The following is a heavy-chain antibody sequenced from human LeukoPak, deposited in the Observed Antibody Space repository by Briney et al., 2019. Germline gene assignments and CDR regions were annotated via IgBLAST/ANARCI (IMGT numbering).Heavy chain of an antibody. CDR3: ARGRSSGWYRFDY. D-gene: IGHD6-19*01. CDR1: GFTFSSYS. V-gene: IGHV3-48*01. CDR2: ISSSSTI. J-gene: IGHJ4*02. Sequence: GGSLRLSCAASGFTFSSYSMNWVRQAPGKGLEWVSYISSSSTIYYADSVKGRFTISRDNAKNSLYLQMNSLRAEDTAVYYCARGRSSGWYRFDYWGQGTLVTVSS.